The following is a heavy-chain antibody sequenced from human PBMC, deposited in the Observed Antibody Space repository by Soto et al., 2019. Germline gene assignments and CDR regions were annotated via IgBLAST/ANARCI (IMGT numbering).Heavy chain of an antibody. CDR3: ASVGLLLRYFDWLPRFDY. Sequence: GASVKVSCKASGGTFSSYAISWVRQAPGQGLEWMGGIIPIFGTANYAQKFQGRVTITADKSTSTAYMELSSLRSEDTAVYYCASVGLLLRYFDWLPRFDYWGQGTLVTVSS. J-gene: IGHJ4*02. D-gene: IGHD3-9*01. CDR2: IIPIFGTA. CDR1: GGTFSSYA. V-gene: IGHV1-69*06.